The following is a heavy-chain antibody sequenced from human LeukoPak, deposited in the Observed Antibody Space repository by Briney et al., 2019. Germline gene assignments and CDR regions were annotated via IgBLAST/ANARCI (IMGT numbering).Heavy chain of an antibody. CDR1: GYTFTSYY. CDR2: INPSGGST. V-gene: IGHV1-46*01. CDR3: ARGYRVNFDWLLPFDY. D-gene: IGHD3-9*01. J-gene: IGHJ4*02. Sequence: GASVKVSCKASGYTFTSYYMHWVRQAPGQGLEWMGIINPSGGSTSYAQKFQGRVTMTRDMSTSTVYMELSSLRSEDTAVYYCARGYRVNFDWLLPFDYWGQGTLVTVSS.